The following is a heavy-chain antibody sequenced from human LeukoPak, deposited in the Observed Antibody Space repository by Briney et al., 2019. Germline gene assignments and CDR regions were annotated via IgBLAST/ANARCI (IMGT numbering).Heavy chain of an antibody. CDR3: AREFPVPAAMGWFDP. CDR1: GGSISSGGYY. Sequence: SQTLSLTCTVSGGSISSGGYYWSWIRQPPGKGLEWIGYIYYSGSTYYNPSLKSRVTISVDTSKNQFSLKLSSVTAADTAVYYCAREFPVPAAMGWFDPWGQGTLVTVSS. CDR2: IYYSGST. J-gene: IGHJ5*02. V-gene: IGHV4-31*03. D-gene: IGHD2-2*01.